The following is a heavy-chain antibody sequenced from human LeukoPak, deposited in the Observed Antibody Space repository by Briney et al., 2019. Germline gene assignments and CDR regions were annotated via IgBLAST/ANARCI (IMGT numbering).Heavy chain of an antibody. CDR3: ARGAGRYSSLTDY. J-gene: IGHJ4*02. CDR1: GFTFSSYS. Sequence: GGSLRLSCAASGFTFSSYSMNWVRQAPGKGLEWVSSISSSSSDIYYADSVKGRFTISRDNAKNSLYLQMNSLRAEDTAVYYCARGAGRYSSLTDYWGQGTQVTVSS. CDR2: ISSSSSDI. D-gene: IGHD6-13*01. V-gene: IGHV3-21*01.